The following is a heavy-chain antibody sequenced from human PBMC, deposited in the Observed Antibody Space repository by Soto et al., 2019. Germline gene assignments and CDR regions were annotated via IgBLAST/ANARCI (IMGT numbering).Heavy chain of an antibody. CDR1: CGSISSGGYY. Sequence: SETLSLTCTVSCGSISSGGYYWSWIRQHPGKGLEWIGYIYYSGSTYYNPSLKSRVTISVDTSKNQFSLKLSSVTAADTAVYYCARDRRGLHYDFWSGLDVWGQGTTVTVSS. CDR2: IYYSGST. J-gene: IGHJ6*02. V-gene: IGHV4-31*03. CDR3: ARDRRGLHYDFWSGLDV. D-gene: IGHD3-3*01.